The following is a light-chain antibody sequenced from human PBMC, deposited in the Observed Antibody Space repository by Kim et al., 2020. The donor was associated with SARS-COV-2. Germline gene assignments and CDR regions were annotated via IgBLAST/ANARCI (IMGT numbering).Light chain of an antibody. CDR2: QDT. Sequence: VSVSPGQTVTIPCSGDKLGEKYSSWYQQQPGQAPVLVIYQDTTRPSGIPERFAGSNSGNTATLTISGAQAMDEADYYCQAWDNTWVFGGGTQLTVL. J-gene: IGLJ3*02. CDR1: KLGEKY. V-gene: IGLV3-1*01. CDR3: QAWDNTWV.